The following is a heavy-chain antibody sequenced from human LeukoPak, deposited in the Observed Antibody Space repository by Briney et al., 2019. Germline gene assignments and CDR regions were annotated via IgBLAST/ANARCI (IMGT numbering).Heavy chain of an antibody. CDR2: INARGDT. D-gene: IGHD2-2*01. V-gene: IGHV4-34*01. CDR1: GWSFNDYY. Sequence: SETLSLTRAVYGWSFNDYYWNWIRQPPGKGLEWIGEINARGDTSYNPSLKSRVTTSVDTSKKQFSLRLTSMIAADTALYYCARGQVPAARGYNWFDPWGQGTLVTVSS. CDR3: ARGQVPAARGYNWFDP. J-gene: IGHJ5*02.